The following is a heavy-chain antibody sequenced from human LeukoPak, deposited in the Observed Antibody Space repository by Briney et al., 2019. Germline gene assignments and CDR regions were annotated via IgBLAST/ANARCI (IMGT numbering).Heavy chain of an antibody. CDR1: GGSISSYY. Sequence: KTSETLSLTCTVSGGSISSYYWSWIRQPPGKGLEWIGYIYYSGSTNYNPSLKSRVTISVDTSKNQFSLKLSSVTAADTAVYYCASRLGYSWFDPWGQGTLVTVSS. J-gene: IGHJ5*02. CDR3: ASRLGYSWFDP. CDR2: IYYSGST. V-gene: IGHV4-59*01. D-gene: IGHD3-16*01.